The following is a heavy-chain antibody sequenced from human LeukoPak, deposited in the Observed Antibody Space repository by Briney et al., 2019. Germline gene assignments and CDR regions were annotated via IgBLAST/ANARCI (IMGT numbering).Heavy chain of an antibody. Sequence: SETLSLTCTVSGGSISSSDYYWGWIRQPPGKGLEWIRSIYYSGSTYYNPSLKSRATISVDTSKNQSSLKLSSGTAADTAVYYCARRGLIAAAGSYYFDSWGQGNLVTVSS. CDR3: ARRGLIAAAGSYYFDS. D-gene: IGHD6-13*01. J-gene: IGHJ4*02. CDR1: GGSISSSDYY. V-gene: IGHV4-39*01. CDR2: IYYSGST.